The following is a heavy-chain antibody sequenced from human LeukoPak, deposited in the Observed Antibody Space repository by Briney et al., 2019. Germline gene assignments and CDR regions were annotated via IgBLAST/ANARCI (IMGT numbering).Heavy chain of an antibody. CDR2: ISGSGGST. CDR1: GFTFSSYA. Sequence: GGSLRLSCAASGFTFSSYAMSWVRQAPGKGLERVTAISGSGGSTYYADSVKGRFTISRDNSKNTLYLQMNSLRAEDTAVYYCAKMSHCSSTSCYAPFDYWGQGTLVTVSS. D-gene: IGHD2-2*01. V-gene: IGHV3-23*01. J-gene: IGHJ4*02. CDR3: AKMSHCSSTSCYAPFDY.